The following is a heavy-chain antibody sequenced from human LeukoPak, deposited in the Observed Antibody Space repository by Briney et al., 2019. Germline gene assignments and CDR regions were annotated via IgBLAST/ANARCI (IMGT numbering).Heavy chain of an antibody. Sequence: GGSLRLSCAASGFTFDDYGMSWVRQAPGKGLEWVSGINWNGGSTGYADSVKGRFTISRDNAKNSLYLQMNSLRAEDTALYHCASSYSSGWYAVDAFDIWGQGTMVTVSS. CDR2: INWNGGST. CDR1: GFTFDDYG. D-gene: IGHD6-19*01. CDR3: ASSYSSGWYAVDAFDI. J-gene: IGHJ3*02. V-gene: IGHV3-20*01.